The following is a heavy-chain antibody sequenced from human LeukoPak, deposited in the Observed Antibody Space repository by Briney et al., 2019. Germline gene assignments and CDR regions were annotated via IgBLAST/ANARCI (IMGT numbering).Heavy chain of an antibody. D-gene: IGHD3-10*01. CDR2: IIPIFGTA. V-gene: IGHV1-69*13. CDR3: ASDYGSGSYYIPAFDC. CDR1: GGTFSSYA. Sequence: ASVKVSCKASGGTFSSYAISWVRQAPGQGLEWMGGIIPIFGTANYAQKFQGRVTITADESTSTAYMELSSLRSEDTAVYYCASDYGSGSYYIPAFDCWGQGTLVTVSS. J-gene: IGHJ4*02.